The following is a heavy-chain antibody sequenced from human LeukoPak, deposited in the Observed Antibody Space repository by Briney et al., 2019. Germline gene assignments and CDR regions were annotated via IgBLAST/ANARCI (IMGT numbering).Heavy chain of an antibody. CDR2: INSNGRNI. V-gene: IGHV3-48*03. CDR1: GFSFSSYE. Sequence: GGSLRLSCAASGFSFSSYEMNWVRQAPGKGLEWISYINSNGRNIDYADSVRGRFTISRDNAKNSLFLQMNSLRAEDTAVYYCAKDRRSGWYYFDYWGQGTLVTVSS. J-gene: IGHJ4*02. CDR3: AKDRRSGWYYFDY. D-gene: IGHD6-19*01.